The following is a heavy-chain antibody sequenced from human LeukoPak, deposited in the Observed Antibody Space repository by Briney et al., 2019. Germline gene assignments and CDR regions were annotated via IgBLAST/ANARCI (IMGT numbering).Heavy chain of an antibody. V-gene: IGHV3-48*03. D-gene: IGHD4/OR15-4a*01. J-gene: IGHJ4*02. CDR1: GFTFSSYE. CDR3: ARPQNSGAIMSFLIDS. CDR2: ISSSGSTM. Sequence: LTGGSLRLSCAASGFTFSSYEMNWVRQAPGKGLEWVSYISSSGSTMYYADSVKGRFTISRDNAKNSLYLQMNSLRAEDTAVYYCARPQNSGAIMSFLIDSWGQGTLVTVSS.